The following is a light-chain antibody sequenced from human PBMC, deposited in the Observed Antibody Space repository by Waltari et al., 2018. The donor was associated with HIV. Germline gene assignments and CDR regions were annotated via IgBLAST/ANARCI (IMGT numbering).Light chain of an antibody. J-gene: IGLJ3*02. CDR3: ATWDDSLSGPV. V-gene: IGLV1-47*01. CDR2: RSD. CDR1: SSIIGNNA. Sequence: QSVLTQPPSASGTPGQRVIISCSGSSSIIGNNAFFWYQQLPGTAPKVLIYRSDQRPSGVPDRFSGSKSGASASLAISGLRSEDEADYYCATWDDSLSGPVFGVGTKLTVL.